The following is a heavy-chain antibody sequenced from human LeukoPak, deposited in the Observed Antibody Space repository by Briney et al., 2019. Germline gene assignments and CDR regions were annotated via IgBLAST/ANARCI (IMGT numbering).Heavy chain of an antibody. J-gene: IGHJ4*02. D-gene: IGHD1-26*01. CDR1: GYTFTSYD. CDR3: ARGLSWSYPGGYFDY. Sequence: ASVKVSCKTSGYTFTSYDISWVRQAPGQGLEWMGWISAYNGNTDYAQKLQGRVTMTTDTSTSTAYMELRSLRSDDTAVYYCARGLSWSYPGGYFDYWGQGTLVTVSS. CDR2: ISAYNGNT. V-gene: IGHV1-18*01.